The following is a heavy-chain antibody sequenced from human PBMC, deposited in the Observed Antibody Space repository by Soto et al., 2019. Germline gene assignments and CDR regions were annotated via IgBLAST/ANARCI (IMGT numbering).Heavy chain of an antibody. J-gene: IGHJ3*02. D-gene: IGHD2-2*01. CDR3: AKDLYQLLWVKDAFDI. V-gene: IGHV3-23*01. CDR2: ISGSGGST. CDR1: GFTFSSYA. Sequence: PGGSLRLSCAASGFTFSSYAMSWVRQAPGKGLEWVSAISGSGGSTYYADSVKGRFTISRDNSKNTLYLQMNSLRAEDTAVYYCAKDLYQLLWVKDAFDIWGQGTMVTVSS.